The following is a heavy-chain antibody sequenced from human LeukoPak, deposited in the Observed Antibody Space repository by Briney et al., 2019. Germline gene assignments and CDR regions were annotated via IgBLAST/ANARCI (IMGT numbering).Heavy chain of an antibody. D-gene: IGHD2-21*02. J-gene: IGHJ6*02. Sequence: PGGSLRLSCAASGFTFSTYGTHWVRQAPGKGLDWVAVIWYDGSNKYYADSVKGRFTISRDNSKNTLYLQMNSLRAEDTAVYYCARNLVTNVDYYYYGMDVWGQGTTVTVSS. CDR2: IWYDGSNK. CDR1: GFTFSTYG. CDR3: ARNLVTNVDYYYYGMDV. V-gene: IGHV3-33*01.